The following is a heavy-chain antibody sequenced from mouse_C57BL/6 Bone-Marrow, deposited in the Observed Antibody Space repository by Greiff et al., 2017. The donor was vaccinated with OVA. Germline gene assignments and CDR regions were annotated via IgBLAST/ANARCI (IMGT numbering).Heavy chain of an antibody. Sequence: QVQLQQSGAELVRPGTSVKVSCKASGYAFTNYLIEWVKQRPGQGLEWIGVINPGSGGTNYNEKFKGKATLTADKSSSTAYMQLSSLTSEDSAVYFCARSGSVDDWGQGTSVTVSS. CDR1: GYAFTNYL. CDR2: INPGSGGT. CDR3: ARSGSVDD. V-gene: IGHV1-54*01. J-gene: IGHJ4*01.